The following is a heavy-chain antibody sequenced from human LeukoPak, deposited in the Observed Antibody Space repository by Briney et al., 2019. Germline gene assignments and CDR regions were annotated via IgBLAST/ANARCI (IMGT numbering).Heavy chain of an antibody. CDR1: GGSISSGGYY. CDR3: ARSPSAARPCFDL. V-gene: IGHV4-31*03. D-gene: IGHD6-6*01. Sequence: PSETLSLTCTVSGGSISSGGYYWSWIRQHPGKGLEWIGYIYYSGSTYYNPSLKSRVTISVDTSKNQFSLKLSSVTAADTAVYYCARSPSAARPCFDLWGRGTLVTVSS. CDR2: IYYSGST. J-gene: IGHJ2*01.